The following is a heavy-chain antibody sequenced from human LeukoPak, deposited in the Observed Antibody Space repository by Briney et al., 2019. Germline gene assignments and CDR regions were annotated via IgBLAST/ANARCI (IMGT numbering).Heavy chain of an antibody. CDR2: IWYDGSNK. Sequence: GGSLRLSCAASGFTFSSYGMHWVRQAPGKGLEWVAVIWYDGSNKYYADSVKGRFTISRDNSKNTLYLQMNSLRAEETAVYYCAKGGAYQLPPFDYWGQGTLVTVSS. CDR3: AKGGAYQLPPFDY. V-gene: IGHV3-33*06. CDR1: GFTFSSYG. J-gene: IGHJ4*02. D-gene: IGHD2-2*01.